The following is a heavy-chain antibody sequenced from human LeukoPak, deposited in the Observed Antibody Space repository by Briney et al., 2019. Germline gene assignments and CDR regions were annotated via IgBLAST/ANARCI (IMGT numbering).Heavy chain of an antibody. V-gene: IGHV3-48*03. CDR1: GFTFSSYE. CDR3: ARDHYYDSSGDYYFDY. D-gene: IGHD3-22*01. Sequence: GGSLRLSCAASGFTFSSYEMNWVRQAPGKGLEWVSYISSSGSTIYYADSVKGRFTISRDNAKNSLYLQMNSLRAEDTAVYYCARDHYYDSSGDYYFDYWGQGTLVTVSS. J-gene: IGHJ4*02. CDR2: ISSSGSTI.